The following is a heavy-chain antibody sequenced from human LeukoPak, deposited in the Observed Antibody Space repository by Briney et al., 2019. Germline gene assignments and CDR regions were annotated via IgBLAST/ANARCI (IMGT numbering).Heavy chain of an antibody. J-gene: IGHJ4*02. CDR3: ARLVGDRIIYDY. Sequence: GGSLRLSCAASGFTFSTYAMAWVRQAPGKGLEWVSSISPSGGDTYYADSVRGRFTTSRDNAKNSLYLQMNSLRVEDTAVYYCARLVGDRIIYDYWGQGTLVTVSS. V-gene: IGHV3-23*01. CDR2: ISPSGGDT. D-gene: IGHD1-26*01. CDR1: GFTFSTYA.